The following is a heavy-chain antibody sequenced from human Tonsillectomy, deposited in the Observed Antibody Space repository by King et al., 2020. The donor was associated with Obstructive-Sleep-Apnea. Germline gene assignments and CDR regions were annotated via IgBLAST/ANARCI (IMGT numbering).Heavy chain of an antibody. CDR2: ISWNSGKI. CDR3: AKGAGARFALLAAYYFDY. D-gene: IGHD3-3*01. J-gene: IGHJ4*02. Sequence: VQLVESGGGLVQPGRSLRLSCTASGFTFDHYAIHWVRQAPGKGLEWVSGISWNSGKIGYADSVKGRFTISRDNAKNSLYLQMNSLRAEKTAFYYCAKGAGARFALLAAYYFDYWGQGTLVTVSS. V-gene: IGHV3-9*01. CDR1: GFTFDHYA.